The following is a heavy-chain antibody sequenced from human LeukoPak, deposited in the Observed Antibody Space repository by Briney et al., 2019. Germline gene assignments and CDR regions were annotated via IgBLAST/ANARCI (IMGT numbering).Heavy chain of an antibody. J-gene: IGHJ4*02. CDR1: GYSISSGYY. CDR3: ARESHTVTSFDY. Sequence: SETLSLTCAVSGYSISSGYYWGWIRQSPGKGLEWIGEIDHSGTTNYNPSLKSRVTISVDTSKNQFSLKLSSVTAADTAVYYCARESHTVTSFDYWGQGTLVTVSS. V-gene: IGHV4-38-2*02. CDR2: IDHSGTT. D-gene: IGHD4-17*01.